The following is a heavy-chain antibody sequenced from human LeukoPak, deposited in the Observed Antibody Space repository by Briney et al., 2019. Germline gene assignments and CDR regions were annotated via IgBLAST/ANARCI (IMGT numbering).Heavy chain of an antibody. CDR1: GYTFTGYY. D-gene: IGHD6-13*01. J-gene: IGHJ4*02. Sequence: ASVKVSCKASGYTFTGYYMHWVRQAPGQGLEWMGWIKPNSGGTNYAQKFQGRVTMTRDTSINTAYMELSRLRSDDTAVYYCTRAASGTYSFGYWGQGALVTVSS. V-gene: IGHV1-2*02. CDR2: IKPNSGGT. CDR3: TRAASGTYSFGY.